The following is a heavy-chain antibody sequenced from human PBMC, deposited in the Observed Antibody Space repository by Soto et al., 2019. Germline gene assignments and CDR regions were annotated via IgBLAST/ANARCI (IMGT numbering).Heavy chain of an antibody. Sequence: QLQLQESGSGLVKPSQTLSLTCAVSGGSISSGGYSWSWIRQPPGKGLEWIGYIYHSGSTYYNPSRRRRVTIPVDSSKNRVSLALSSVTAADTAVYYCAAGGGLPRYYWGQGTLVTVSS. CDR2: IYHSGST. CDR1: GGSISSGGYS. V-gene: IGHV4-30-2*01. CDR3: AAGGGLPRYY. J-gene: IGHJ4*02. D-gene: IGHD1-26*01.